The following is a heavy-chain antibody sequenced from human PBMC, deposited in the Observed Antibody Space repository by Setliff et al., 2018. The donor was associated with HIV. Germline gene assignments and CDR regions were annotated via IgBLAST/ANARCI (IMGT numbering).Heavy chain of an antibody. V-gene: IGHV1-2*04. J-gene: IGHJ6*03. CDR1: RSTFNSHT. CDR3: AREGTVTTPQYYYYYMDV. D-gene: IGHD4-17*01. Sequence: ASVKVSCKASRSTFNSHTINWVRQAPGQGLEWMGWINPNSGGTNYAQKFQGWVTMTRDTSISTAYMELSRLRSDDTAVYYCAREGTVTTPQYYYYYMDVWGKGTTVTVSS. CDR2: INPNSGGT.